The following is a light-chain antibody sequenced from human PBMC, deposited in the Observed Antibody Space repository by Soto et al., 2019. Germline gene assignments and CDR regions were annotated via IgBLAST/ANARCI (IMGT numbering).Light chain of an antibody. J-gene: IGLJ2*01. CDR3: AAWDDSLSGVV. CDR1: SSNIGSNY. V-gene: IGLV1-47*01. CDR2: RNN. Sequence: QSVLTQPPSASGTPGQRVTISCSGSSSNIGSNYMYWYQQLPGTAPKLLIYRNNQRPSGVPDRFSDSKSGTSASLAISGLRSEDDADYYCAAWDDSLSGVVFGGGTKLTVL.